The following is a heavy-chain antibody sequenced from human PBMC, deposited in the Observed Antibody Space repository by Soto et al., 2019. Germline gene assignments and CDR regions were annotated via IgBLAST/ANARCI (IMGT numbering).Heavy chain of an antibody. CDR3: AKALAVGGSGRSLPAFDI. J-gene: IGHJ3*02. V-gene: IGHV1-3*01. Sequence: QVQLVQSGAEVKKPGASVKVSCKASGYTFTSYAMHWVRQAPGQRLEWMGWINAGNGNTKYSQKFQGRVTITRDTSASTAYMEVSSLRSEDTAVYYCAKALAVGGSGRSLPAFDIWGQGTMVTVSS. CDR1: GYTFTSYA. CDR2: INAGNGNT. D-gene: IGHD6-19*01.